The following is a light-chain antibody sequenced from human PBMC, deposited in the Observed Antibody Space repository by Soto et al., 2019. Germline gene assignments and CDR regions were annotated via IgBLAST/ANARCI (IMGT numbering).Light chain of an antibody. V-gene: IGLV2-14*02. CDR2: EAV. CDR1: SRDVGSYNL. CDR3: CSYTSSSTLGV. Sequence: QSALTQPASVSGSPGQSITISCTGTSRDVGSYNLVSWYQQHPGKAPKLIIYEAVERPSGISNRFSGFKSGNTASLTISGLQADDEAYYYCCSYTSSSTLGVFGGGTKLTVL. J-gene: IGLJ2*01.